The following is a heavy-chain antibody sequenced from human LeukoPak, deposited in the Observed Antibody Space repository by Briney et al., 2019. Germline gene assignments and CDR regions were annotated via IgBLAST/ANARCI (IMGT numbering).Heavy chain of an antibody. Sequence: GGSLRLSCAASGFTFSSYGIHWVRQAPGKGLEWVTFISYDGSNKYHADSVKGRFTISRDNSKNTVYLQMNSLRAEDTAVYYCAKSRSYYYDSSGYYYALWGQGTLVTVSS. J-gene: IGHJ4*02. CDR2: ISYDGSNK. CDR3: AKSRSYYYDSSGYYYAL. CDR1: GFTFSSYG. V-gene: IGHV3-30*02. D-gene: IGHD3-22*01.